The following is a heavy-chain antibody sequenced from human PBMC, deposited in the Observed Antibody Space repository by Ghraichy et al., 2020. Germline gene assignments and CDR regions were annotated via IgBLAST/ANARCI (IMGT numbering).Heavy chain of an antibody. CDR3: VRADGSGSFYY. D-gene: IGHD3-10*01. Sequence: GGSLRLSCATSGFNLGVYTMNWLRWAPNRGLEWVASISSDSFYIYYADSVRGRFTISRDNAMKSIYLQMNRLRVEDTATYYCVRADGSGSFYYWGQGTLVTGSS. V-gene: IGHV3-21*01. J-gene: IGHJ4*02. CDR2: ISSDSFYI. CDR1: GFNLGVYT.